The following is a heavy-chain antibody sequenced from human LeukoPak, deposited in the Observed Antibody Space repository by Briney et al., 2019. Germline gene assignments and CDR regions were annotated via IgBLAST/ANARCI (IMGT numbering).Heavy chain of an antibody. Sequence: GGCLRLSCAASGFTFSSYAMSWVRQAPGKGLEWVSALSGSGDRTFYVDSVKGRFTVSRDNSKNTLYLQMDSLRVDDTALYYCARGGTNYYYMDVWGKGTTVTISS. CDR1: GFTFSSYA. J-gene: IGHJ6*03. V-gene: IGHV3-23*01. CDR3: ARGGTNYYYMDV. CDR2: LSGSGDRT.